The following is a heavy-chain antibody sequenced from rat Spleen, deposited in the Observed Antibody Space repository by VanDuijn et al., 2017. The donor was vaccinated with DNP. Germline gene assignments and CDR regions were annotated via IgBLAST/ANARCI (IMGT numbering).Heavy chain of an antibody. V-gene: IGHV2-41*01. CDR2: IWNTGGT. CDR3: ARDRSSYINFDY. CDR1: GLSLTSYN. Sequence: QVQLKESGPGLVQPSQTLSLTCTVSGLSLTSYNVHWVRQPPGKDLEWMGVIWNTGGTQYNSALKSRLSISRDTSKSQVFLKMNSLQTEDTATYYCARDRSSYINFDYWGQGVMVTVSS. D-gene: IGHD1-2*01. J-gene: IGHJ2*01.